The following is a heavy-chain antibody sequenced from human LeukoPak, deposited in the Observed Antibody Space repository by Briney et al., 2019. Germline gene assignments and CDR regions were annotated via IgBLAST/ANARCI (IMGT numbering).Heavy chain of an antibody. CDR3: ARDSCSSTSRYKYNWFDP. CDR2: IYTSGST. J-gene: IGHJ5*02. CDR1: GGSISSYY. D-gene: IGHD2-2*02. Sequence: SETLSLTCTVSGGSISSYYWSWIRQPAGKGLEWIGRIYTSGSTNYNPSLKSRVTMSVDTSKNQFSLKLSSVTAADTAVYYCARDSCSSTSRYKYNWFDPWGQGTLVTVSS. V-gene: IGHV4-4*07.